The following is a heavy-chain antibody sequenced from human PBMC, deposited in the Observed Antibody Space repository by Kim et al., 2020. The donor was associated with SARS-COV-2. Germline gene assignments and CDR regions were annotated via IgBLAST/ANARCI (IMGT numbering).Heavy chain of an antibody. CDR2: IIPIFGTA. CDR1: GGTFSSYA. J-gene: IGHJ4*02. Sequence: SVKVSCKASGGTFSSYAISWVRQAPGQGLEWMGGIIPIFGTANYAQKFQGRVTITADESTSTAYMELSSLRSEDTAVYYCARYGDYADRGFDYWGQGTLVTVSS. D-gene: IGHD4-17*01. V-gene: IGHV1-69*13. CDR3: ARYGDYADRGFDY.